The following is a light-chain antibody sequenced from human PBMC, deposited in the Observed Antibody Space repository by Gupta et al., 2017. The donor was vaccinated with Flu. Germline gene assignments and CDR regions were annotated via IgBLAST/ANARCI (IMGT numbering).Light chain of an antibody. J-gene: IGKJ4*01. V-gene: IGKV3-11*01. CDR1: QSVSNY. CDR2: DAS. CDR3: QQRHSWPLT. Sequence: PATVYWSPRERATLSCRVSQSVSNYLAWYQQKPGQSPRLLIYDASNRATGIPARFSGSGSGTEFTLTISSLEPEDFAVYYCQQRHSWPLTFGGGTRVESK.